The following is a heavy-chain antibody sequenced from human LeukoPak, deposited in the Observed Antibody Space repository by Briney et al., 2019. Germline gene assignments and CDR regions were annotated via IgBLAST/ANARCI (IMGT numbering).Heavy chain of an antibody. CDR1: GFTFSSYA. CDR2: ISYDGSNK. Sequence: GRSLRLSCAASGFTFSSYAMHWVRQAPGKGLEWVAVISYDGSNKYYADSVKGRFTISRDNSKNTLYLQMNSLRAEDTAVYYCARDGEGWLQSYPGVYYFDYWGQGTLVTVSS. D-gene: IGHD5-24*01. J-gene: IGHJ4*02. V-gene: IGHV3-30-3*01. CDR3: ARDGEGWLQSYPGVYYFDY.